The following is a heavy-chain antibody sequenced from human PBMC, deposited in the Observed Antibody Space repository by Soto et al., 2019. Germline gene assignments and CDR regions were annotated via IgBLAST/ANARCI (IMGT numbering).Heavy chain of an antibody. J-gene: IGHJ4*02. CDR3: AIEYSSSPPYYPIGY. Sequence: KSRGASVKVSCKASGGTFSSYSISWVRQAPGQGLEWMGGIIPIFGTANYAQKFQGRVTITADESTSTAYMELSSLRSEDTAVYYCAIEYSSSPPYYPIGYWGQGTLVTVSS. CDR2: IIPIFGTA. V-gene: IGHV1-69*13. D-gene: IGHD6-6*01. CDR1: GGTFSSYS.